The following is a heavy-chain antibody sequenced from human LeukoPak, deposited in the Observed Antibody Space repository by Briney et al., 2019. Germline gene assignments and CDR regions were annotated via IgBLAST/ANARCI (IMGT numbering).Heavy chain of an antibody. D-gene: IGHD5-18*01. CDR3: ARGRGYSHSNWVDP. Sequence: GGSLRLSCEASGFSFSSYDLHGARHAPGKGLEWVSVIYSGGTTYYADSVKGRFTISRDNSKNTLYLQMNSLRAEDTAVYYCARGRGYSHSNWVDPWGQGTMVTVSA. CDR2: IYSGGTT. V-gene: IGHV3-53*01. J-gene: IGHJ5*02. CDR1: GFSFSSYD.